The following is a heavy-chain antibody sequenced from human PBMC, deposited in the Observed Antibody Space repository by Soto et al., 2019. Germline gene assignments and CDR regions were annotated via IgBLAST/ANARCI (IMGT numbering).Heavy chain of an antibody. CDR1: GFSLSTSGVG. D-gene: IGHD2-2*01. J-gene: IGHJ3*01. CDR3: ARRYCSSTSCSYIVVAFVS. Sequence: ASGPTLVNPTQTLTLTCTFSGFSLSTSGVGVGWIRQSPGKALEWLALIYWDDDKRYSPSLKSRLTITKDTSKNQVVLTMTNMDPVDTATYYCARRYCSSTSCSYIVVAFVSRSQGITISVSS. CDR2: IYWDDDK. V-gene: IGHV2-5*02.